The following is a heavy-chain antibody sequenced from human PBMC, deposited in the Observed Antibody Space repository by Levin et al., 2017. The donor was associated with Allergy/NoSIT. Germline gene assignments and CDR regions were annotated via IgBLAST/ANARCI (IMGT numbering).Heavy chain of an antibody. CDR3: ARVRGYDFWSGYPTLDY. V-gene: IGHV1-18*01. CDR1: GYTFTSYG. D-gene: IGHD3-3*01. J-gene: IGHJ4*02. Sequence: ASVKVSCKASGYTFTSYGISWVRQAPGQGLEWMGWISAYNGNTNYAQNLQGRVTMTTDTSTSTAYMELRSLRSDDTAVYYCARVRGYDFWSGYPTLDYWGQGTLVTVSS. CDR2: ISAYNGNT.